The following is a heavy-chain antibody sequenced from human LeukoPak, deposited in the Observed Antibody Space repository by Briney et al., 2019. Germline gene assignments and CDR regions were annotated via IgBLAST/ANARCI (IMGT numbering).Heavy chain of an antibody. J-gene: IGHJ6*03. CDR1: VESFSGYY. D-gene: IGHD3-10*01. V-gene: IGHV4-34*01. Sequence: SETLSLTCAVYVESFSGYYWSWIRQPPGKGLEWIGEINHSGSTNYNSSLKSRVTISVDTSKNQFSLKLSSVTAADTAVYYCARGYYGSGSHCCHMDVWGKGTTITVS. CDR3: ARGYYGSGSHCCHMDV. CDR2: INHSGST.